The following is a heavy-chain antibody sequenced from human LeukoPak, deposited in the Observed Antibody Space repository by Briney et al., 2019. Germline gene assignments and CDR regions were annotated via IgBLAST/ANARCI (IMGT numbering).Heavy chain of an antibody. V-gene: IGHV3-30-3*01. CDR1: GFTFSSYA. D-gene: IGHD3-22*01. Sequence: GGSRRLSCAASGFTFSSYAMHWVRQAPGKGLEWVAVISCDGSNKYYADSVKGRFTISRDNSKNTLYLQMNSLRAEDTAVYYCASPYYYDSSGYYYDYWGQGTLVTVSS. CDR2: ISCDGSNK. J-gene: IGHJ4*02. CDR3: ASPYYYDSSGYYYDY.